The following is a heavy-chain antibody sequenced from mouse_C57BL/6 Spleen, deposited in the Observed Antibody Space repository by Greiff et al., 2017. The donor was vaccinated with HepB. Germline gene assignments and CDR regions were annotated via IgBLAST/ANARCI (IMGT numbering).Heavy chain of an antibody. Sequence: VQLKESGGGLVKPGGSLKLSCAASGFTFSSYTMSWVRQTPEKRLEWVATISGGGGNTYYPDSVKGRFTISRDNAKNTLYLQMSSLRSEDTALYYCARHWTGTKAMDYWGQGTSVTVSS. V-gene: IGHV5-9*01. J-gene: IGHJ4*01. CDR1: GFTFSSYT. D-gene: IGHD4-1*01. CDR2: ISGGGGNT. CDR3: ARHWTGTKAMDY.